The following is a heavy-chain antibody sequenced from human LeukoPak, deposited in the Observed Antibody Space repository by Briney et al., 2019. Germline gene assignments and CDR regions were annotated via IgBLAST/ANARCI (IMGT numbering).Heavy chain of an antibody. J-gene: IGHJ4*02. V-gene: IGHV1-2*06. D-gene: IGHD2-2*01. CDR1: GYTFTGYH. CDR3: ARDYCSSTSCLFDY. CDR2: INPNSGDT. Sequence: GPVKVSCKASGYTFTGYHMHWVRQAPGQGLEWMGRINPNSGDTNYAQKFQGRATVTRDTSISTAYMELSRLRSDDTAVYYCARDYCSSTSCLFDYWGQGTLVTVSS.